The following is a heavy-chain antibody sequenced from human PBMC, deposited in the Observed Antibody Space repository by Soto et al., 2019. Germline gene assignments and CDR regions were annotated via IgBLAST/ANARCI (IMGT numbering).Heavy chain of an antibody. CDR2: INSVADGGAT. D-gene: IGHD1-26*01. CDR1: GFSFEDAW. J-gene: IGHJ4*02. V-gene: IGHV3-15*07. CDR3: TRRPRARDMGVGPLDF. Sequence: EVNLVESGGVLVKPGGSLRLSCAASGFSFEDAWMNWVRQAPGNCLEWVGRINSVADGGATEYAAPVKGGFSISRDDSTLTLFLQMNSLQTEDTAVYYCTRRPRARDMGVGPLDFWGRGTLVTVSA.